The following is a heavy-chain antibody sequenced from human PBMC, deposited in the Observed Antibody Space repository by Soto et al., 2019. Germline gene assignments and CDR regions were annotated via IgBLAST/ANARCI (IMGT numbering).Heavy chain of an antibody. J-gene: IGHJ4*02. D-gene: IGHD6-19*01. V-gene: IGHV4-38-2*02. Sequence: SETLSLTCAVSGYSISTCFNWGWIRQPPGKGLEWIGSIYHSGSTYYNLSLKSRVTISADTSKNQISLKLISVTAADTALYYCARDWGTGFYNFDSWGQGTLVTVSS. CDR2: IYHSGST. CDR1: GYSISTCFN. CDR3: ARDWGTGFYNFDS.